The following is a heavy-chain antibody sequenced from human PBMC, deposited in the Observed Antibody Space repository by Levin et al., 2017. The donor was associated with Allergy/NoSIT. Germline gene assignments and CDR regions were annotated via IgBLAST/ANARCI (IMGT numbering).Heavy chain of an antibody. Sequence: GESLKISCAASGFTFSSYSMNWVRQAPGKGLEWVSSISSSSSYIYYADSVKGRFTISRDNAKNSLYLQMNSLRAEDTAVYYCARDSSQNYDFWSGYYPYPIFDPWGQGTLVTVSS. CDR2: ISSSSSYI. CDR3: ARDSSQNYDFWSGYYPYPIFDP. CDR1: GFTFSSYS. J-gene: IGHJ5*02. V-gene: IGHV3-21*01. D-gene: IGHD3-3*01.